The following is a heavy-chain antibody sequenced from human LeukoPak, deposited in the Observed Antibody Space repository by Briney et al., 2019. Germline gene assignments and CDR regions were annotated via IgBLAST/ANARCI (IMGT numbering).Heavy chain of an antibody. CDR1: GGSINNYY. CDR2: IYTRGST. V-gene: IGHV4-4*07. J-gene: IGHJ3*02. Sequence: PSGTLSLTCTVSGGSINNYYWSWIRQPAGKGLEWIGRIYTRGSTNYNPSLKSRVTMSVATSKNQFSLKLSSVTAADTAVYYCARGRYCSADICSGGDAFDIWGQGTMVSVSS. CDR3: ARGRYCSADICSGGDAFDI. D-gene: IGHD2-15*01.